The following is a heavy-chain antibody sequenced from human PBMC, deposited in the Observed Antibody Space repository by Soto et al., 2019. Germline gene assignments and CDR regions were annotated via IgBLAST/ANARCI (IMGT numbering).Heavy chain of an antibody. CDR3: AKSRDGYSFYHYYGMDV. CDR2: ILHDGSNE. CDR1: GFTFSKYG. V-gene: IGHV3-30*18. Sequence: PGGYLRLSCAAPGFTFSKYGMHWFRQAPCKVLEWVALILHDGSNEYYADSVKGRFTISRDNSKNTLYLQMNSLRGDDTAVYYCAKSRDGYSFYHYYGMDVWGQRSTVT. J-gene: IGHJ6*02. D-gene: IGHD4-4*01.